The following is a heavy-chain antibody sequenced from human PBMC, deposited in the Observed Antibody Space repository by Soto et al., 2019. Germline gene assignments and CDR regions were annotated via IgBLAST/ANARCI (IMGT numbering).Heavy chain of an antibody. CDR2: ISYDGSNK. J-gene: IGHJ4*02. Sequence: GGSLRLSCAASGFTFSSYAMHWVRQAPGKGLEWVAVISYDGSNKYYADSVKGRFTISRDNSKNTLYLQMNSLRAEDTAVYYCARDEETTGLLDYWGQGTLVTVSS. V-gene: IGHV3-30-3*01. D-gene: IGHD4-17*01. CDR3: ARDEETTGLLDY. CDR1: GFTFSSYA.